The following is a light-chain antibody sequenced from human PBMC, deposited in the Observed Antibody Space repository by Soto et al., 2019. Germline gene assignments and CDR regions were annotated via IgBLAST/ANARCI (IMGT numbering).Light chain of an antibody. CDR1: QRINSF. Sequence: IGLPQSPGPLSWSPGGGATLSCRGRQRINSFLAWYQQKPCQAPRLLIYGASTRATDVPDRFSGSGSGADFTLSISRLEPEDFAVYYCQQYGSTPPRTFGQGTKVDIK. CDR2: GAS. V-gene: IGKV3-20*01. J-gene: IGKJ1*01. CDR3: QQYGSTPPRT.